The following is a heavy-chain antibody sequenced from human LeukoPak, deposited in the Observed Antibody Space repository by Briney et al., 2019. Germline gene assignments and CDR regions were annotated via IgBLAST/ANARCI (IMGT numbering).Heavy chain of an antibody. V-gene: IGHV3-23*01. D-gene: IGHD7-27*01. J-gene: IGHJ2*01. CDR1: GFTFSTYG. CDR2: ITGSSTWT. Sequence: GGSLRLSCEASGFTFSTYGMTWVRQAPGKGLEWVSGITGSSTWTYYADSVKGRFTISRDNSNNTLHLQINSLRAEDTAIYYCARELVSLGTGYFDLWGRGTLVTVSS. CDR3: ARELVSLGTGYFDL.